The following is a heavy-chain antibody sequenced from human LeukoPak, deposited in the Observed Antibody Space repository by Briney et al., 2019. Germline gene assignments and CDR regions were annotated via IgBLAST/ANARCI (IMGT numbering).Heavy chain of an antibody. Sequence: PGGSLRLSCAASGFTFSSYWMSWVRQAPGKGLEWVANIKQDGSEKYYVDSVKGRFTISRDNAKNSPYLQMNSLRAEDTAVYYCARDVAGILTGWPQYGGIAYVYWGQGTLVTVSS. J-gene: IGHJ4*02. CDR2: IKQDGSEK. D-gene: IGHD3-9*01. CDR1: GFTFSSYW. V-gene: IGHV3-7*03. CDR3: ARDVAGILTGWPQYGGIAYVY.